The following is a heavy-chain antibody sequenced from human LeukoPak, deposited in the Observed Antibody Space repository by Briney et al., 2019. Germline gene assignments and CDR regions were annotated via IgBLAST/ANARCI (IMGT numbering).Heavy chain of an antibody. CDR3: ARAFVDTAMVKH. J-gene: IGHJ4*02. CDR1: GYTFSGYY. Sequence: GASVKVSCKASGYTFSGYYMHWVRQAPGQGLQWMGWITPNSGGTNYAQKFQGRVTMTRDTSISTAYMELSRLRSVDTAVYYCARAFVDTAMVKHWGQGALVTVSS. CDR2: ITPNSGGT. V-gene: IGHV1-2*02. D-gene: IGHD5-18*01.